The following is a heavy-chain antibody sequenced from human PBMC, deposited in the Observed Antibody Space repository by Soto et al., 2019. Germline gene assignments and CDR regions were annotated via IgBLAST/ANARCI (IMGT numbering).Heavy chain of an antibody. J-gene: IGHJ4*02. D-gene: IGHD6-13*01. CDR3: AKVYSSSWYGNVDY. Sequence: GGSLRLSCAVSGFTFDDYAMHWVRQAPEKGLEWVSGISWNSGSIGYADSVKGRFTISRDNAKNSLYLQMNSLRAEDTALYYCAKVYSSSWYGNVDYWGQGTLVTVSS. CDR1: GFTFDDYA. CDR2: ISWNSGSI. V-gene: IGHV3-9*01.